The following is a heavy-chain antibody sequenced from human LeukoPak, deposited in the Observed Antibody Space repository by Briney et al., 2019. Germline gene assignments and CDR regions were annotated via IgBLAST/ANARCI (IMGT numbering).Heavy chain of an antibody. CDR3: AKDMAGYCSSTSCPLRY. D-gene: IGHD2-2*01. CDR2: ISGSGGST. CDR1: GFTFSSYA. V-gene: IGHV3-23*01. J-gene: IGHJ4*02. Sequence: GGSLRLSCSASGFTFSSYAMSWVRQAPGKGLEWVSAISGSGGSTYYADSVKGRFTISRDNSKNTLYLQINSLRAEDTAVYYCAKDMAGYCSSTSCPLRYWGQGTLVTVSS.